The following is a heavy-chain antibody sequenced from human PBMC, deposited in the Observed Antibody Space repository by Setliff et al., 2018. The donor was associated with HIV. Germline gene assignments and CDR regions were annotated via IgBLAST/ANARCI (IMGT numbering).Heavy chain of an antibody. J-gene: IGHJ6*03. CDR3: ARADYYGSGSYSSDRYYYYYYYMDV. CDR2: IYTSGST. Sequence: SETLSLTCTVSGGSISSGSYYWSWIRQPAGKGLEWIGHIYTSGSTNYNPSLKSRVSISVDTSKNQFSLKLSSVTAADTAVYYCARADYYGSGSYSSDRYYYYYYYMDVWGKGTTVTVSS. CDR1: GGSISSGSYY. V-gene: IGHV4-61*09. D-gene: IGHD3-10*01.